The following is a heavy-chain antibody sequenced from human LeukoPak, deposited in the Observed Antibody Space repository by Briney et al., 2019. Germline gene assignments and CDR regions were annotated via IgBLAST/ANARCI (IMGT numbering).Heavy chain of an antibody. D-gene: IGHD6-13*01. Sequence: ASVKVSCKASGYTFTGCYMHWVRQAPGQGLEWMGWINPNSGGTNYAQKFQGRVTMTRDTSISTAYMELSRLRSDDTAVYYCARDMRAAARTYYYYYMDVWGKGTTVTVSS. CDR1: GYTFTGCY. CDR2: INPNSGGT. J-gene: IGHJ6*03. CDR3: ARDMRAAARTYYYYYMDV. V-gene: IGHV1-2*02.